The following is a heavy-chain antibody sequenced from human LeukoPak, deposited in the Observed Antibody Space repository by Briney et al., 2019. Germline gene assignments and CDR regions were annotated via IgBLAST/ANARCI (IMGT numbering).Heavy chain of an antibody. Sequence: GGSLRLSCAASGFTFSSYGMHWVRQAPGKGLEWVAVISYDGSNKYYADSVKGRFTISRDNSKNTLYLQMNSLRAEDTAVYYCAKPTVSTTAPDYWGQGTLVTVSS. V-gene: IGHV3-30*18. CDR3: AKPTVSTTAPDY. CDR1: GFTFSSYG. CDR2: ISYDGSNK. D-gene: IGHD4-17*01. J-gene: IGHJ4*02.